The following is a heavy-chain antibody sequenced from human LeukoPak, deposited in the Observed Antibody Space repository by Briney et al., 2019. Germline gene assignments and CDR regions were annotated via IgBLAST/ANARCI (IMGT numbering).Heavy chain of an antibody. Sequence: SETLSLTCAVYGGSFSGYYWSWIRQPPGKGLEWIGEINHSGSTNYNPSLKSRVTISVDTSKNQFSLKLSSVTAADTAVYYCARSYYGDSRYYYYGMDVWGQGTMVTVSS. J-gene: IGHJ6*02. D-gene: IGHD4-17*01. CDR1: GGSFSGYY. CDR3: ARSYYGDSRYYYYGMDV. V-gene: IGHV4-34*01. CDR2: INHSGST.